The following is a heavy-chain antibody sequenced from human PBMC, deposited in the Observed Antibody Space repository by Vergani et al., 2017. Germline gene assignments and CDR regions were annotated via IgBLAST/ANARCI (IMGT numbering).Heavy chain of an antibody. Sequence: VHLVESGGGVVQPGRSLRLSFVVSGFTSSYYGMHWVRPAPGKGLEWVAVISYDGTQKYYADSVKGRFTISRDNSKSTLYLQMNSLRTEDTAVYYCATKSCGTPGCQIGDFREWGQGTMVTVSS. D-gene: IGHD1-1*01. CDR1: GFTSSYYG. J-gene: IGHJ1*01. V-gene: IGHV3-30*03. CDR2: ISYDGTQK. CDR3: ATKSCGTPGCQIGDFRE.